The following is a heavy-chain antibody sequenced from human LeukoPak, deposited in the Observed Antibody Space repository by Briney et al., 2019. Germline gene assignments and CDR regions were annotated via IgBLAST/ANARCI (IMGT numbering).Heavy chain of an antibody. D-gene: IGHD3-10*01. CDR1: GFTFSSYG. J-gene: IGHJ4*02. CDR2: ISYDGSNK. CDR3: AKDSRIGLLGSQTKAYGSGSPFDY. Sequence: GGSLRLSCAASGFTFSSYGMHWVRQAPGKGLEWVAVISYDGSNKYYADSVKGRFTIPRDNSKNTLYLQMNSLRAEDTAVYYCAKDSRIGLLGSQTKAYGSGSPFDYWGQGTLVTVSS. V-gene: IGHV3-30*18.